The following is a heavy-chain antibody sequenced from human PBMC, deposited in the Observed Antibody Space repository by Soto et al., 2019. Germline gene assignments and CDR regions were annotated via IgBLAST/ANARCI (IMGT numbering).Heavy chain of an antibody. J-gene: IGHJ4*02. CDR3: AKSLVVISYYFDY. CDR1: GFTFSSYG. CDR2: ISYDGSNK. Sequence: QVQLVESGGGVVQPGRSLRLSCAASGFTFSSYGMHWVRQAPGKGLEWVAVISYDGSNKYYADSVKGRFTISRDNSKNTLYLQMNSLRAEDTAVYYCAKSLVVISYYFDYWGQGTLVTVSS. V-gene: IGHV3-30*18. D-gene: IGHD3-22*01.